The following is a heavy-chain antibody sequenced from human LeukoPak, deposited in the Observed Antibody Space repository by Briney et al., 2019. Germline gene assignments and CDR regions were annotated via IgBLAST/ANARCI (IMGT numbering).Heavy chain of an antibody. D-gene: IGHD3-3*01. CDR1: GYTFTRYD. Sequence: ASVKVSCKASGYTFTRYDINWVRQATGQGLEWMGWMNPNSGNTGYAQKFQGRVTMTRNTSISTAYMELSSLRSEDTAVYYCARGSWYYDFWSGYLNWFDPWGQGTLVTVSS. J-gene: IGHJ5*02. CDR3: ARGSWYYDFWSGYLNWFDP. V-gene: IGHV1-8*01. CDR2: MNPNSGNT.